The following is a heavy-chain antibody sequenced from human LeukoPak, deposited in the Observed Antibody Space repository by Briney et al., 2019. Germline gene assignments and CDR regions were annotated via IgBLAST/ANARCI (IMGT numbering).Heavy chain of an antibody. CDR1: GYSFANYW. V-gene: IGHV5-51*01. Sequence: GESLKISCMGSGYSFANYWIGWVRQMPGKGLEWMGIIYPDDSDTRYSPSFQGQVTISADKSISTAFLQWSSLKASDTAMYYCATTDISMTTDFDHWGQGTLVTVSS. CDR2: IYPDDSDT. D-gene: IGHD4-11*01. J-gene: IGHJ4*02. CDR3: ATTDISMTTDFDH.